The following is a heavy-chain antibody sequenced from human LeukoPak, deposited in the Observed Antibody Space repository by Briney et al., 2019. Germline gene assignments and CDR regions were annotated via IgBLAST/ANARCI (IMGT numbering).Heavy chain of an antibody. Sequence: GGSLRLSCAASGFTFSSYWMSWARQAPGKGLEWVANIKQDGSEKYYVDSVKGRFTISRDNAKNSLYLQMNSLRAEDTAVYYCARVRRYFDWLLFDYWGQGTLVTVSS. J-gene: IGHJ4*02. CDR2: IKQDGSEK. V-gene: IGHV3-7*03. D-gene: IGHD3-9*01. CDR3: ARVRRYFDWLLFDY. CDR1: GFTFSSYW.